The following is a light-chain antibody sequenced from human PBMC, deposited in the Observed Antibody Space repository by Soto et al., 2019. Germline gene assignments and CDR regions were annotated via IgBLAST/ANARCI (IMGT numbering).Light chain of an antibody. Sequence: QAVVTQSPSASASLGASVKLTCTLRSRHSSYTIAWHQQQPEKGPRYLMKVNSDGSHTKGDGIPDRFSGSSSGAERYLSISSLEPEDEADYYCQTWGTGVRVFGGGTKLTVL. J-gene: IGLJ2*01. CDR3: QTWGTGVRV. V-gene: IGLV4-69*02. CDR2: VNSDGSH. CDR1: SRHSSYT.